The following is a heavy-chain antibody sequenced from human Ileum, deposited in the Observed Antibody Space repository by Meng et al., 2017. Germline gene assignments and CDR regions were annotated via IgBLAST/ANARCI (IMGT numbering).Heavy chain of an antibody. CDR2: FYFSGST. D-gene: IGHD3-22*01. J-gene: IGHJ5*02. V-gene: IGHV4-31*03. Sequence: QVHRPDSGPGLLKLSQTLTLTCNVSGDSISSGDHYWTWSRQHPGKGLEWIGYFYFSGSTYYNPSLKSRVSISVDTSKNQFSLRMSSVTAADTAVYYCARYYYDSSGVTWFDPWGQGTLVTVSS. CDR3: ARYYYDSSGVTWFDP. CDR1: GDSISSGDHY.